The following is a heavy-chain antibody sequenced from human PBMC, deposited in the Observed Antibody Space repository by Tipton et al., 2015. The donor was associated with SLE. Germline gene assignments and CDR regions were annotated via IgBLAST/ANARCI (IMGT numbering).Heavy chain of an antibody. V-gene: IGHV4-34*01. CDR1: GGSFSGYS. CDR3: ARAPQGGDYVEAFDI. Sequence: TLSLTCAVYGGSFSGYSWSWIRQPPGKGLEWIGEINHSGSTNYNPSLKSRVTISVDTSKNQFSLKLSSVTAADTAVYYCARAPQGGDYVEAFDIWGQGTMVTVSS. CDR2: INHSGST. J-gene: IGHJ3*02. D-gene: IGHD4-17*01.